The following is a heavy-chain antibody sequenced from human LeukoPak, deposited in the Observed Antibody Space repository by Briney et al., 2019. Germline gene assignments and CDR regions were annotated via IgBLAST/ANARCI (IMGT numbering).Heavy chain of an antibody. CDR2: INPNIGAT. CDR1: GYTFTGYY. Sequence: GASVKVSCKPSGYTFTGYYLHWVRQAPGQALEWMGWINPNIGATMYAPKFQGRVTMTRDTSISTAYMELNSLRSDDTAVYYCARDRVGSGWPRPFYFENWGQGTLVTVSS. J-gene: IGHJ4*02. D-gene: IGHD6-19*01. V-gene: IGHV1-2*02. CDR3: ARDRVGSGWPRPFYFEN.